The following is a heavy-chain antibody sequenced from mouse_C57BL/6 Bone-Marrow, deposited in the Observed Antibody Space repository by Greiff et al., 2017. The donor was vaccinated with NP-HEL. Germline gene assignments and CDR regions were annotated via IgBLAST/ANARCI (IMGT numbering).Heavy chain of an antibody. V-gene: IGHV1-81*01. CDR2: IYPRSGNT. CDR3: ARGSRDGNYGSSPLAY. CDR1: GYTFTSYG. J-gene: IGHJ3*01. D-gene: IGHD1-1*01. Sequence: QVQLKESGAELARPGASVKLSCKASGYTFTSYGISWVKQRTGQGLEWIGEIYPRSGNTYYNEKFKGKATLTADKSSSTAYMELRSLTSEDSAVYFCARGSRDGNYGSSPLAYWGQGTLVTVSA.